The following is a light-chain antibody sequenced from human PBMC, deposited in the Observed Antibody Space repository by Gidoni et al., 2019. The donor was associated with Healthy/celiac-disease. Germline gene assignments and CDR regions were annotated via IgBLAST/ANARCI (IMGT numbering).Light chain of an antibody. CDR1: SANIGSNT. CDR2: SNN. CDR3: AAWDDSLNGYV. Sequence: QSVLTQPPSASGTPGRGVTIPCSGSSANIGSNTVNWHQQLPGTAPKLLIYSNNQRPSGFPGRFSGSKSGTSASLAISGLQSEDEADYYCAAWDDSLNGYVFGTGTKVTVL. J-gene: IGLJ1*01. V-gene: IGLV1-44*01.